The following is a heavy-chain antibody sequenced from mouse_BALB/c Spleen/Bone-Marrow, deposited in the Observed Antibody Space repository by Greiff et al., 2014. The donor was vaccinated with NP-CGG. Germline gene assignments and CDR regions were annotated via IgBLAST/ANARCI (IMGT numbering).Heavy chain of an antibody. J-gene: IGHJ4*01. CDR3: ARCNWDEYYAMDY. CDR2: IDPENGNT. V-gene: IGHV14-1*02. D-gene: IGHD4-1*01. Sequence: EVQLQQSGAELVRPGALVKLSCKASGFNIKGYYMHWVKQGPEQGLEWIGWIDPENGNTIYDPKFQGKASVTADTSSNTAYLRLSSLTSEDTAVYYCARCNWDEYYAMDYWGQGTSVTVSS. CDR1: GFNIKGYY.